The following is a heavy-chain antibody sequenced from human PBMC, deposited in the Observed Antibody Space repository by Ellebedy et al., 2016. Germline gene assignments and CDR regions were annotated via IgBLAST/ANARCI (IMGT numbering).Heavy chain of an antibody. CDR1: GFTFSSYA. CDR3: VRGPYSSGHCDAFDV. V-gene: IGHV3-23*01. J-gene: IGHJ3*01. Sequence: GGSLRLXXAASGFTFSSYAMSWVRQAPGKGLEWVSAISGSGGSTYYADSVKGRFTISRDNSKNTRYLQLNSLRDEEAAIYYCVRGPYSSGHCDAFDVWGRGTMVTVSS. CDR2: ISGSGGST. D-gene: IGHD6-19*01.